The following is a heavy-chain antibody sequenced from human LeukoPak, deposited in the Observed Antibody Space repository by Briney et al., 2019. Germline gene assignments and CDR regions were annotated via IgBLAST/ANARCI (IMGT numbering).Heavy chain of an antibody. Sequence: GGSLEISFKGSGCRFTSNWIGWGRPMPGKGLEWMGIIYPGDSDTRYSPSFQGQVTISVDRSISTAYLQWSSLKASDTAMYYCAKQPGVGVQWGQGTLVTVSS. CDR1: GCRFTSNW. CDR2: IYPGDSDT. V-gene: IGHV5-51*01. D-gene: IGHD2-2*01. CDR3: AKQPGVGVQ. J-gene: IGHJ4*02.